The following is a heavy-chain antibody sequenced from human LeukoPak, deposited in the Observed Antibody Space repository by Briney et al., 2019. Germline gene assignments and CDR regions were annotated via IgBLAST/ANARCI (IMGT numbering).Heavy chain of an antibody. CDR3: ARTKCSSTSCGAFDI. CDR1: GFTFSSYG. Sequence: GRSLRLSCAASGFTFSSYGMHWVRQAPGKGLEWVAVIWYDGSNKYYADSVKGRFTISRDNSKNTLYLQMNSLRAEDTAVYYCARTKCSSTSCGAFDIWGQGTMVTASS. D-gene: IGHD2-2*01. J-gene: IGHJ3*02. CDR2: IWYDGSNK. V-gene: IGHV3-33*01.